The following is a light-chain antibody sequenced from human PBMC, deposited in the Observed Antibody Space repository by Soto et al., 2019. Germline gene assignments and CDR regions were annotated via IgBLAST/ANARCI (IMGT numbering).Light chain of an antibody. CDR2: DVN. CDR3: SSFTSSNTDV. Sequence: QSALTQPPSVSGSPGQSVAISCTGTSSDIGAYNRVSWYQQPPGTAPKLMIYDVNNRPSGVPDRFSGSKSGNTASLTISGLQADDEADYYCSSFTSSNTDVFGTGTKLTAL. V-gene: IGLV2-18*02. J-gene: IGLJ1*01. CDR1: SSDIGAYNR.